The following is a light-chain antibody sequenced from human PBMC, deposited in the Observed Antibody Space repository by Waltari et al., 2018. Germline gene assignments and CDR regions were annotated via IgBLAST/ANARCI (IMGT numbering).Light chain of an antibody. CDR1: QSLVHTDGSTY. CDR3: MQAKFWPWT. J-gene: IGKJ1*01. V-gene: IGKV2-30*02. Sequence: EVEMTQSPLTLPVTLGQPASISCRSTQSLVHTDGSTYVSWYHQRPGQSPRRLIYQVSKRDSGVPDRCSGSGSGTDFTLDISRVEAEDLGFYYCMQAKFWPWTFGQGTEVEIK. CDR2: QVS.